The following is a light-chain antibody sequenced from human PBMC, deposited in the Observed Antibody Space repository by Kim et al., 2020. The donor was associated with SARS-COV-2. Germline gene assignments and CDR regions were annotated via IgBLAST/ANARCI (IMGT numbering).Light chain of an antibody. V-gene: IGLV3-21*04. J-gene: IGLJ2*01. Sequence: SYELTQPPSVSVAPGPPATLPFFFDIIGGKIVHWYQQKPGQAPVRVIHYENGWPSGIHERFSGSNTGNTATLTIRRGEAGDEGDYHCQGWDNRRDLVFGG. CDR1: IIGGKI. CDR3: QGWDNRRDLV. CDR2: YEN.